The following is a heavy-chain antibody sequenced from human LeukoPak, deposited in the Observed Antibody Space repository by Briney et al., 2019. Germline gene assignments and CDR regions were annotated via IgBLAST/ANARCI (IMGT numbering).Heavy chain of an antibody. V-gene: IGHV3-21*01. J-gene: IGHJ4*02. D-gene: IGHD6-13*01. CDR1: GFTFSSYS. CDR3: ARDRRGYSSSWYGGL. Sequence: GGSLRLSCAASGFTFSSYSMNWVRQAPGKGLEWVSSISSSSSYIYYADSVKGRFTISRDNAKNSLYLQMNSLRAEDTAVYYCARDRRGYSSSWYGGLWGQGTLVTVSS. CDR2: ISSSSSYI.